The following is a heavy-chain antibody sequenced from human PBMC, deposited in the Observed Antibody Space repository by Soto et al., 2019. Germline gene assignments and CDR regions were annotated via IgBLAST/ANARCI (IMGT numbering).Heavy chain of an antibody. D-gene: IGHD6-25*01. CDR2: IIPILGIA. CDR1: GGTFSSYT. CDR3: AILPSRYSSGWDDPHRFDP. Sequence: QVQLGQSGAEVKKPGSSVNVSCKASGGTFSSYTISWVRQAPGQGLEWMGRIIPILGIANYEQKFQGRVTITADKSTSTAYMALSSLRSEDTDVYYCAILPSRYSSGWDDPHRFDPGGQGTLV. V-gene: IGHV1-69*02. J-gene: IGHJ5*02.